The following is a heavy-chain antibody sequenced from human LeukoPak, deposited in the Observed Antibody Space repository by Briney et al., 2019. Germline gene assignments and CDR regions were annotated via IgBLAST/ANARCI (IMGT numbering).Heavy chain of an antibody. CDR1: GFSFSDYG. V-gene: IGHV3-33*03. CDR3: ASWSDNFYYYLYV. J-gene: IGHJ6*03. Sequence: GGSLRLSCAASGFSFSDYGMHWVRQAPGKGLEWVADIWHDGTNQNYVDSVKGRFTVSRDNSKNTPYLELNSLIGEDAAVYYCASWSDNFYYYLYVWGEGARGTVSS. D-gene: IGHD3-3*01. CDR2: IWHDGTNQ.